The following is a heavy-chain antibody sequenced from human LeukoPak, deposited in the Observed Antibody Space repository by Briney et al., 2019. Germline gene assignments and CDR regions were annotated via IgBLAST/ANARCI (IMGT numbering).Heavy chain of an antibody. CDR1: GLTFSSYW. Sequence: GGSLRLSCAASGLTFSSYWMSWVRQAPGKGLEWVANIKEDGSEKYYVDSVKGRFTISRDNAKNSLYLQVNSLRAEDTAVYYCAREPGSPGYFDYWGQGTLVTVSS. CDR2: IKEDGSEK. D-gene: IGHD3-10*01. CDR3: AREPGSPGYFDY. J-gene: IGHJ4*02. V-gene: IGHV3-7*01.